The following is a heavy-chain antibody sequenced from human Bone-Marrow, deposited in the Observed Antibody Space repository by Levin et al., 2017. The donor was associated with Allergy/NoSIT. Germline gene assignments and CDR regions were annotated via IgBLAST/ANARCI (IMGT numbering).Heavy chain of an antibody. J-gene: IGHJ5*02. D-gene: IGHD3-3*01. V-gene: IGHV5-10-1*01. CDR3: ARHRRKPYYDFWSGRNWFDP. CDR2: IDPSDSYT. CDR1: GYSFTSYW. Sequence: LGESLKISCKGSGYSFTSYWISWVRRMPGKGLEWMGRIDPSDSYTNYSPSFQGHVTISADKSISTAYLQWSSLKASDTAMYYCARHRRKPYYDFWSGRNWFDPWGQGTLVTVSS.